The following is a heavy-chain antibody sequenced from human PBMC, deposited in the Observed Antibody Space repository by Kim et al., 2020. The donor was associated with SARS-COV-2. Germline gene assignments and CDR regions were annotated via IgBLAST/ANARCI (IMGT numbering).Heavy chain of an antibody. Sequence: GSTYSTPSLKGRVTISLDRSKNQFSLKLSSAAAADTAVYYCARNNGTYFDYWGQGTLVTVSS. CDR2: GST. D-gene: IGHD1-26*01. V-gene: IGHV4-30-2*01. CDR3: ARNNGTYFDY. J-gene: IGHJ4*02.